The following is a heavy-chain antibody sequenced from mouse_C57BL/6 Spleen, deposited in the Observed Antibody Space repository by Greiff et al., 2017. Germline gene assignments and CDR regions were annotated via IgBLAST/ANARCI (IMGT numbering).Heavy chain of an antibody. CDR1: GYSITSDY. D-gene: IGHD2-10*01. CDR2: ISYSGST. J-gene: IGHJ2*01. CDR3: ARGLLSFDY. Sequence: EVQLVESGPGLAKPSQTLSLTCSVTGYSITSDYWNWFRKFPGNKLEYMGYISYSGSTYYNPSLKSRISITRDTSKNQYYLQLNSVTTEDTATYYCARGLLSFDYWGQGTTLTVSS. V-gene: IGHV3-8*01.